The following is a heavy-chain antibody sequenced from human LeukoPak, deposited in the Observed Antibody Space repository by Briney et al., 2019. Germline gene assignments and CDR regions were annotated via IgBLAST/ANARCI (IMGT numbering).Heavy chain of an antibody. J-gene: IGHJ6*02. CDR1: GFTFSSYG. Sequence: GGSLRLSCAASGFTFSSYGMHWVRQAPGKGLEWVAVISYDGSNKYYADSVKGRFTISRDNSKNTLYLQMNSLRAEDTAVYYCARDRGGSYGMDVWGQGTTVTVSS. CDR3: ARDRGGSYGMDV. D-gene: IGHD2-15*01. V-gene: IGHV3-30*03. CDR2: ISYDGSNK.